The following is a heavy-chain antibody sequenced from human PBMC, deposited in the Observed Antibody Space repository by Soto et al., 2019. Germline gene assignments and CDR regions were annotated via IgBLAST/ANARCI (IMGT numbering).Heavy chain of an antibody. V-gene: IGHV4-31*03. CDR2: IYYSGST. Sequence: TSETLSLTCTVSGGSISSGAYYWTWVRQHPGKGLEWIGYIYYSGSTYYNPSLKSRLTISVDPSKNQFSLKLTSVTAADTAVYHCARDRMTTVVTASGMDVWGQGTTVTVSS. CDR1: GGSISSGAYY. D-gene: IGHD4-17*01. J-gene: IGHJ6*02. CDR3: ARDRMTTVVTASGMDV.